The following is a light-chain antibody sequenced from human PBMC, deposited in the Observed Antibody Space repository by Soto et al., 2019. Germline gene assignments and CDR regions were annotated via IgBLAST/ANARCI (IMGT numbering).Light chain of an antibody. CDR3: QQYNSYLWT. J-gene: IGKJ1*01. CDR1: QNIYTW. V-gene: IGKV1-5*03. Sequence: DSVLPHSPATLSASLPARVTIXCRARQNIYTWLAWYQQKPGKEPKLLIYKASSLESGVPSRFSGSGSGTEFTLTISSLQHDDFATYYCQQYNSYLWTFGQGTTVDLK. CDR2: KAS.